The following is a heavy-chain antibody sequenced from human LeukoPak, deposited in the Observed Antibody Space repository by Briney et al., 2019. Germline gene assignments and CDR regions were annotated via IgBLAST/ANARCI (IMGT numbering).Heavy chain of an antibody. CDR3: ARSRVAVTTGWYFDL. CDR2: ISYDGSNK. CDR1: GFTFSSHA. J-gene: IGHJ2*01. D-gene: IGHD4-17*01. Sequence: GRSLRLSCAASGFTFSSHAMHWVRQAPGKGLEWVAVISYDGSNKYYADSVKGRFTISRDNSKNTLYLQMNSLRAEDTAVYYCARSRVAVTTGWYFDLWGRGTLVTVSS. V-gene: IGHV3-30-3*01.